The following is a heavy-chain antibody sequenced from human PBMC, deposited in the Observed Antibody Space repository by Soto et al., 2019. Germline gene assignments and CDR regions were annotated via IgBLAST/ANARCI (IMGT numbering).Heavy chain of an antibody. Sequence: GASVKVSCKASGYTFTSYAMHWVRQAPGQRLEWMGWINAGNGNTKYSQKFQGRVTITRDTSASTAYMELSSLRSEDTAVYYCARGVAPSPLRYFDWLLGNWFDPWGQGTLVTVSS. CDR1: GYTFTSYA. CDR3: ARGVAPSPLRYFDWLLGNWFDP. CDR2: INAGNGNT. J-gene: IGHJ5*02. V-gene: IGHV1-3*01. D-gene: IGHD3-9*01.